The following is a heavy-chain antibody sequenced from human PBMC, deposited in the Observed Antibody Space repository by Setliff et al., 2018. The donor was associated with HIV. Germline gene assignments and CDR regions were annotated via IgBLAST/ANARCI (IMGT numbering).Heavy chain of an antibody. V-gene: IGHV3-53*01. CDR3: ARDSGGIGGYYYYMDV. CDR2: IYAGGET. Sequence: GGSLRLSCAASGFSVSDNYMSWVRQAPGKGLEWVSVIYAGGETHYADSMEGRFTISRDNSKNTLYLLMKSLRAEGTAIYYCARDSGGIGGYYYYMDVWGKGTMVTVSS. D-gene: IGHD6-19*01. CDR1: GFSVSDNY. J-gene: IGHJ6*03.